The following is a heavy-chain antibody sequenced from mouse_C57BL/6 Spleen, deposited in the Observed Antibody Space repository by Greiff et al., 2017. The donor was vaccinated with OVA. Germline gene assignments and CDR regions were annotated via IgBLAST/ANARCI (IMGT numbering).Heavy chain of an antibody. D-gene: IGHD3-1*01. Sequence: VQLQQSGPELVKPGASVKISCKASGYSFTSYYIPWVKQRPGQGLEWIGWIYTGSGNTKYNEKFKGKATLTADPSSITASMQLRRLTSEASAVYFCAGGSFAYWGQGTLVTVSA. V-gene: IGHV1-66*01. CDR3: AGGSFAY. CDR2: IYTGSGNT. J-gene: IGHJ3*01. CDR1: GYSFTSYY.